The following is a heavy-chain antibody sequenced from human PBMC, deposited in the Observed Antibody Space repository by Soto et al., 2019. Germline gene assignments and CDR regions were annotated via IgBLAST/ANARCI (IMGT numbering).Heavy chain of an antibody. CDR3: AKDALSTSWYEFDY. J-gene: IGHJ4*02. D-gene: IGHD6-13*01. Sequence: GGSLRLSCASSGFIFSSYAMSWVRQAPGKGLEWVSGISNRGDSTYYADSVKGRFTISRDNSKKTLFLQMNSLRGEDTAVYYCAKDALSTSWYEFDYWGQGTLVTVSS. CDR2: ISNRGDST. CDR1: GFIFSSYA. V-gene: IGHV3-23*01.